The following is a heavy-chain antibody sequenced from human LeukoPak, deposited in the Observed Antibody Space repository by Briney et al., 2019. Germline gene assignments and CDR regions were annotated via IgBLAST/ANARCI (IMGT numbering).Heavy chain of an antibody. CDR3: ARVTTGTNPGFDY. V-gene: IGHV1-69*05. J-gene: IGHJ4*02. CDR2: IIPIFGTA. CDR1: GGTFSSYA. Sequence: TVKVSCKASGGTFSSYAISWVRQAPGQGLEWMGGIIPIFGTANYAQKFQGRVTITTDESTSTAYMELSSLRSEDTAVYYCARVTTGTNPGFDYWGQGTLVTVSS. D-gene: IGHD1-1*01.